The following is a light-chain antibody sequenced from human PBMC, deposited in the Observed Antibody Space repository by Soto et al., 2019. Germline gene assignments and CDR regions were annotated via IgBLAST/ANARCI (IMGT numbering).Light chain of an antibody. CDR1: QSLSSRY. CDR2: GAS. Sequence: EIVLTQSPGTLSLSPGDRATLSCRASQSLSSRYLAWYRQKPGQAPRLLIYGASNRATGIPARFSGSGSGTDFTLNISRLEPDDFAVYYCKQYSSSPPTFGGGTKVEIK. CDR3: KQYSSSPPT. J-gene: IGKJ4*01. V-gene: IGKV3-20*01.